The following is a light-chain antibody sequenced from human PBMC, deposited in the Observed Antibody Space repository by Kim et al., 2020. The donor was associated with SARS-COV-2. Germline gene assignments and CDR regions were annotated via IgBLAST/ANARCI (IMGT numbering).Light chain of an antibody. V-gene: IGKV3-11*01. CDR1: QSIGTY. CDR2: DAS. CDR3: QQRNSWPPAVT. Sequence: PGERATLSCRASQSIGTYLAWYQQKPGQAPRLLVYDASNRATGVPDRFSGSGSGTDFNITISSLEPEDFSIYYCQQRNSWPPAVTCGGGAKGDIK. J-gene: IGKJ4*01.